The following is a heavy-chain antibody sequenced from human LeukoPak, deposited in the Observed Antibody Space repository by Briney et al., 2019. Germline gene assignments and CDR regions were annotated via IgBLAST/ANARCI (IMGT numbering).Heavy chain of an antibody. V-gene: IGHV4-34*01. D-gene: IGHD2-2*01. J-gene: IGHJ5*02. Sequence: SETLSPTCAVYGGSFSGYYWSWIRQPPGKGLEWIGEINHSGSTNYNPSLKSRVTISVDTSKNQFSLKLSSVTAADTAVYYCARGGGGYCSSTSCRKFNWFDPWGQGTLVTVSS. CDR3: ARGGGGYCSSTSCRKFNWFDP. CDR2: INHSGST. CDR1: GGSFSGYY.